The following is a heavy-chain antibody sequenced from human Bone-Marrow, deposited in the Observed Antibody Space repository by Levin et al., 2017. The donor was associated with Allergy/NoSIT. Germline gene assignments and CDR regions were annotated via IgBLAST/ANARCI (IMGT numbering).Heavy chain of an antibody. J-gene: IGHJ4*02. Sequence: GGSLRLSCAASGFTVSNNYMTWVRQAPGKGLEWVSLIYSGGSTYYADSVKGRFTISRDSSKNTLYLQMNSLRAEDTAVSYCARNLPVADVGYWGQGTLVTVSS. V-gene: IGHV3-53*01. CDR3: ARNLPVADVGY. CDR2: IYSGGST. D-gene: IGHD1-26*01. CDR1: GFTVSNNY.